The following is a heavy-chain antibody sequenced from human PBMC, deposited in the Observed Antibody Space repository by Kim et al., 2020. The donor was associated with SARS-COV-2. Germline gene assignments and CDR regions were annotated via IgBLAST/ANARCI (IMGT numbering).Heavy chain of an antibody. CDR3: GINHYDDQIEH. J-gene: IGHJ1*01. V-gene: IGHV3-66*01. D-gene: IGHD3-22*01. CDR1: AFSVNSNY. CDR2: IYSDDNT. Sequence: GGSLRLSCAASAFSVNSNYMTWVRQAPGKGLEWVSSIYSDDNTYYADSVKGRFAISRDISKNTLYLQMDRLRGEDTATDYCGINHYDDQIEHWCQGTLVT.